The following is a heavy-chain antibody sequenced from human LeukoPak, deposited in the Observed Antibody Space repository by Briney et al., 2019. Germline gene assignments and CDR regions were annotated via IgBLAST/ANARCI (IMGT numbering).Heavy chain of an antibody. CDR1: GYILSRYA. V-gene: IGHV1-3*01. Sequence: ASVKVSCKASGYILSRYAMNWVRQAPGQRLEWMGWINAGNGNTKYSQKFQGRVTITRDTSASTAYMELSSLRSEDTAVYYCARDLWFAASSPYGMDVWGQGTTVTVSS. J-gene: IGHJ6*02. CDR2: INAGNGNT. D-gene: IGHD2-21*01. CDR3: ARDLWFAASSPYGMDV.